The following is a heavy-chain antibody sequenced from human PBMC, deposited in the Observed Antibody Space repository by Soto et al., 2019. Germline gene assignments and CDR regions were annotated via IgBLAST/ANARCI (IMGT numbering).Heavy chain of an antibody. V-gene: IGHV4-59*01. D-gene: IGHD5-12*01. CDR3: ARVGKDGSNYWGLFDY. CDR2: IYYSGST. Sequence: SETLSLTCTVSGGSISSYYWSWIRQPPGKGLEWIGYIYYSGSTNYNPSLKSRVTISVDTSKNQFSLKLSSVTAADTAVYYCARVGKDGSNYWGLFDYWGQGTLVTVSS. J-gene: IGHJ4*02. CDR1: GGSISSYY.